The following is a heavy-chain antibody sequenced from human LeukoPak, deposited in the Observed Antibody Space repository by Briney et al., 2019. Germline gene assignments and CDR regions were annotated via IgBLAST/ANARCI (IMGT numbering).Heavy chain of an antibody. CDR1: GFTFSSYS. D-gene: IGHD2-15*01. Sequence: GGSLRLSCAASGFTFSSYSMSWVRQAPGKGLEWVSAISDTGNTYHADSVKGRFTISRDSSKNTLFLQMNRLRPEDAAVYYCAKAPVTTCRGAFCYPFDYWGLGTLVTVSS. CDR3: AKAPVTTCRGAFCYPFDY. CDR2: ISDTGNT. J-gene: IGHJ4*02. V-gene: IGHV3-23*01.